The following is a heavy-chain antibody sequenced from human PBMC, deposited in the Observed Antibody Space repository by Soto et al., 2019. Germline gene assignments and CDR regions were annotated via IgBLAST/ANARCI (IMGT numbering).Heavy chain of an antibody. V-gene: IGHV4-59*01. Sequence: SETLSLTCTVSGDSINDYYWSWIRQPPGKGLEWIGYIYHSGSTYYNPSLKSRVTISLDASKIQFSLKLNSVTAADTAVYYCARASRNYFAYWGQGTLVTAPQ. CDR3: ARASRNYFAY. J-gene: IGHJ4*02. CDR2: IYHSGST. CDR1: GDSINDYY.